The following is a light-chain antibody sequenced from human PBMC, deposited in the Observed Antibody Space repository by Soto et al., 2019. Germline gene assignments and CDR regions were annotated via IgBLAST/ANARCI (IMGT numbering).Light chain of an antibody. CDR3: QRRSDWPLT. CDR2: DGS. CDR1: QSVSRY. Sequence: EIVLTQSPATLSLSPGERATLSCRASQSVSRYLGWYQQRPGQPPRLLIYDGSNRATGIPARFSGSGSGTDFTLTISSLEPEDFAVYYCQRRSDWPLTFGGGTKVEIK. J-gene: IGKJ4*01. V-gene: IGKV3-11*01.